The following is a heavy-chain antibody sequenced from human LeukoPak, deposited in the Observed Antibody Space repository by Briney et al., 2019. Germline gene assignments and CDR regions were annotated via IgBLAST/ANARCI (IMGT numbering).Heavy chain of an antibody. Sequence: SGTLSLTCTVSGGSISGYYWNWIRQPPGKGLEWIGYIYYSGNTNYNPSLKSRVTISVDTSKNQFSLKLSSVTAADTAVYYCARDVGATIRQYFQHWGQGTLVTVSS. D-gene: IGHD1-26*01. CDR2: IYYSGNT. CDR1: GGSISGYY. J-gene: IGHJ1*01. V-gene: IGHV4-59*12. CDR3: ARDVGATIRQYFQH.